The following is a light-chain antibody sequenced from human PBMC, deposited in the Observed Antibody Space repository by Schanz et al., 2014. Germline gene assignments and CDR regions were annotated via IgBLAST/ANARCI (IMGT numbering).Light chain of an antibody. V-gene: IGKV3-11*01. Sequence: EIVLTQSPATLSLSPGERATLSCRASQSIGHYLAWFQQKPGQAPRLLIYHASNRATAIPARFTGSGSGTDFTLTISSLQPEDFALYYCQQRSNWPLVTFGQGTKLEIK. CDR1: QSIGHY. CDR3: QQRSNWPLVT. CDR2: HAS. J-gene: IGKJ2*01.